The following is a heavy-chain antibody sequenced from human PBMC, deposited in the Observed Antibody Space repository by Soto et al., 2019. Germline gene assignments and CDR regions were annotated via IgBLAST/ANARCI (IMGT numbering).Heavy chain of an antibody. CDR1: GFAFSIYG. V-gene: IGHV3-33*01. J-gene: IGHJ5*02. D-gene: IGHD6-13*01. CDR2: IWHDGSNK. CDR3: ARELDIAAAGNRNWFDP. Sequence: QVQLVESGGGVVQPGTSLRLSCAASGFAFSIYGMNWVRQAPCKRLQWVAVIWHDGSNKYYADSVKGRFTISRDNSKNTLYLQMNSLRAEDTAVYYCARELDIAAAGNRNWFDPWGQGTLVTVSS.